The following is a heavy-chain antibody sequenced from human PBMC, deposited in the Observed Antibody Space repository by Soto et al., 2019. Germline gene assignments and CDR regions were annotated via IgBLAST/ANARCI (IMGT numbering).Heavy chain of an antibody. CDR2: IYHTGTT. Sequence: XTLSLACAVSGXSIIGIDHWAWILQSPVRGLELIASIYHTGTTYYTPSLESRVTISVDTSKNQFSLRLRSVTASDSAVYFCARTDNVGYYQHFGQGKLATRSS. J-gene: IGHJ1*01. CDR1: GXSIIGIDH. V-gene: IGHV4-38-2*01. CDR3: ARTDNVGYYQH. D-gene: IGHD3-3*01.